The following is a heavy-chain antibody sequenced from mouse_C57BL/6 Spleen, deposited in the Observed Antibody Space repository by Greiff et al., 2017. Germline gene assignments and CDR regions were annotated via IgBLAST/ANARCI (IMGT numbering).Heavy chain of an antibody. CDR2: ISSGSS. J-gene: IGHJ3*01. Sequence: EVQLVESGGGLVKPGGSLKLSCAASGFTFSDYGMHWVRQAPEKVLEWVAYISSGSSTISRDNAKNTLFLQMTSLRSEDTAMYYCARVYYGSSSWFAYWGQGTLVTVSA. D-gene: IGHD1-1*01. CDR1: GFTFSDYG. CDR3: ARVYYGSSSWFAY. V-gene: IGHV5-17*01.